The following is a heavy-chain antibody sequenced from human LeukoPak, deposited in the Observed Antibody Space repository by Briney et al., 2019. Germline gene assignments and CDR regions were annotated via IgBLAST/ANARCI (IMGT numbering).Heavy chain of an antibody. CDR2: IRQDGGEK. CDR3: ARMQXAYTNRFDS. D-gene: IGHD4-11*01. V-gene: IGHV3-7*03. J-gene: IGHJ5*01. Sequence: GGSLRLSCAASGFAFRSHWMTWVRQAPGKGLEWLANIRQDGGEKYYVGSVKGRFTISRDNAQNSLYLQMNSLRVEDTAVYYCARMQXAYTNRFDSWGQGTQVTVSS. CDR1: GFAFRSHW.